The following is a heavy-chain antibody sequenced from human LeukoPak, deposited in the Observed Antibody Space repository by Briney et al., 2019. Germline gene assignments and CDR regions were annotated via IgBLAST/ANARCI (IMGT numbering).Heavy chain of an antibody. J-gene: IGHJ5*02. CDR3: AGLHYGPTPDWFDP. Sequence: ASAKVSCKASGYTFTGYYMHWVRQAPGQGLEWMGWINPNSGGTNYAQKFQGRVTMTRDTSISTAYMELSRLRSDDTAVYYCAGLHYGPTPDWFDPWGQGTLVTVSS. CDR2: INPNSGGT. D-gene: IGHD4-17*01. CDR1: GYTFTGYY. V-gene: IGHV1-2*02.